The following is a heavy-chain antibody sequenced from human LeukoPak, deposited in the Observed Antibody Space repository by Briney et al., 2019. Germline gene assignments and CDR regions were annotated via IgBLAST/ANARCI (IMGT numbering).Heavy chain of an antibody. CDR3: AKEETPIRYFDWLPNPYYFDY. V-gene: IGHV3-23*01. J-gene: IGHJ4*02. CDR2: LSSSGATT. Sequence: GGSLRLSCAASGFTFSTYAMSWVRQAPGKGLEWVSGLSSSGATTYYADSVKGRFTISRDNSKNTLYLQMNSLRAEDTAVYYCAKEETPIRYFDWLPNPYYFDYWGQGTLVTVSS. D-gene: IGHD3-9*01. CDR1: GFTFSTYA.